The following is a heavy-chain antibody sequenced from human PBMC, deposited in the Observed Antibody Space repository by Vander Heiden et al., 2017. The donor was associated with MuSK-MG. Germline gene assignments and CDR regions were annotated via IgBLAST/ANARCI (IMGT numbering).Heavy chain of an antibody. D-gene: IGHD7-27*01. CDR2: INPSGGST. CDR1: GYTFTSYY. J-gene: IGHJ4*02. V-gene: IGHV1-46*01. CDR3: ARDLTGDQINY. Sequence: QVQLVQSGAEVKKPGASVKVSCKASGYTFTSYYMHWVRQAPGQGLEWMGIINPSGGSTSDAQKFQGRVTMTRDTATSTVYMEMSRMRSEDTAVYYAARDLTGDQINYWGQGTMVTVYS.